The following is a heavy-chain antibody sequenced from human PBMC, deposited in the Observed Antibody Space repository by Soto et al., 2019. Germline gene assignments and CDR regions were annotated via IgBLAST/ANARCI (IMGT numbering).Heavy chain of an antibody. CDR3: ARDGYCSGGSCTHFDY. J-gene: IGHJ4*02. CDR2: ISYDGSHK. CDR1: GFTFSSYT. D-gene: IGHD2-15*01. V-gene: IGHV3-30-3*01. Sequence: VGSLRLPCEASGFTFSSYTMHWVRQAPGEALVRVAVISYDGSHKYYAESVKGRFTISRDNCKNTLYVHMNSLRTEDTAVYYCARDGYCSGGSCTHFDYWGQGTLVTVS.